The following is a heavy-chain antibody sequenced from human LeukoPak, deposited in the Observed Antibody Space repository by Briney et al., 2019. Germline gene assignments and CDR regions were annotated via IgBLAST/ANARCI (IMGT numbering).Heavy chain of an antibody. Sequence: ASVKVSCKVSGYTLTELSMHWVRQAPGKRLEWMGGFDPEDGETIYAQKFQGRVTMTEDTSTDTAYMELSSLRSEDTAVYYCATAWMVRGVFDYWGQGTLVTVSS. V-gene: IGHV1-24*01. CDR2: FDPEDGET. J-gene: IGHJ4*02. D-gene: IGHD3-10*01. CDR1: GYTLTELS. CDR3: ATAWMVRGVFDY.